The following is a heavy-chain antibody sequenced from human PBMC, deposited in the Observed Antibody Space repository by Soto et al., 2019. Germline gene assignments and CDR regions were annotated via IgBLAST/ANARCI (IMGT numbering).Heavy chain of an antibody. J-gene: IGHJ5*02. Sequence: QVQLVQSGAEVKKPGSSVKVSCKASGGTFSSYAISWVRQAPGQGLEWMGGIIPIFGTANYAQKFQGRGTIPADQSTNTAYMELSALRLEDTGVYYCGRGGYNWNSNWFDPWGQGALVIVSS. D-gene: IGHD1-7*01. V-gene: IGHV1-69*12. CDR3: GRGGYNWNSNWFDP. CDR2: IIPIFGTA. CDR1: GGTFSSYA.